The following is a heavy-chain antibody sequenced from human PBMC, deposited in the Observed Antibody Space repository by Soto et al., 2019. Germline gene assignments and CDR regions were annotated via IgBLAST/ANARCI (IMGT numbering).Heavy chain of an antibody. Sequence: GGSLRLSCEASGFTLRNYAMTWIRQAPGKGLEWVSLISANDVGTYYAESVKTRFTISTDQSRNTVYLQMDSLRADDTAIYYCAKAKNDYNWDNRPPFDYWGQGALVTVSS. CDR2: ISANDVGT. V-gene: IGHV3-23*01. CDR1: GFTLRNYA. D-gene: IGHD1-20*01. J-gene: IGHJ4*02. CDR3: AKAKNDYNWDNRPPFDY.